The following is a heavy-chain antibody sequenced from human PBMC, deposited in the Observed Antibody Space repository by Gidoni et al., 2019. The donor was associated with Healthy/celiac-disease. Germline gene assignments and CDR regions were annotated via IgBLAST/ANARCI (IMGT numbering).Heavy chain of an antibody. D-gene: IGHD2-15*01. Sequence: QLQLQESGPGLVKPSETLSLTCTVSGGSISSRMYSWGWIRQPPGKRLEWIGSIYYSGSTYYNPSLKSRVTISVDTSKNQFSLKLSSVTAADTAVYYCARSGLDCSGGSCYEFDPWGQGTLVTVSS. CDR3: ARSGLDCSGGSCYEFDP. CDR2: IYYSGST. J-gene: IGHJ5*02. V-gene: IGHV4-39*01. CDR1: GGSISSRMYS.